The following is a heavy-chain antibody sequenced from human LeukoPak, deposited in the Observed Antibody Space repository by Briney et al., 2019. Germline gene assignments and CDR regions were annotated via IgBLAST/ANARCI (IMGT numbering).Heavy chain of an antibody. D-gene: IGHD6-13*01. J-gene: IGHJ4*02. CDR1: GFTFRNAW. CDR2: IKSNTDGGTT. V-gene: IGHV3-15*01. CDR3: TTDGGYTFDY. Sequence: GGSLRLSCAASGFTFRNAWMSWVRQAPGKGLEWVGRIKSNTDGGTTDYAAPVKGRFTISRDDSKNTMYLQMNSLNTEDTAVYYCTTDGGYTFDYWGQGPLVTVSS.